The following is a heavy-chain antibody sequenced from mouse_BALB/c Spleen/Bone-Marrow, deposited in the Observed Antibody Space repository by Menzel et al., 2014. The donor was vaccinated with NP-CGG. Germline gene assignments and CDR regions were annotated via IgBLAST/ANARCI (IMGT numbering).Heavy chain of an antibody. D-gene: IGHD3-2*01. CDR1: GYTFTDYA. Sequence: VKLVESGPELVSPGVSVKISCKASGYTFTDYAIHWVKQSHSKRLEWIGIISTYSGNTNYNQKFKGKATMTVDKSSSTAYMELARLTSEDSAIYYCARDISGYVRAMDYWGQGTSVTLSS. V-gene: IGHV1-67*01. J-gene: IGHJ4*01. CDR2: ISTYSGNT. CDR3: ARDISGYVRAMDY.